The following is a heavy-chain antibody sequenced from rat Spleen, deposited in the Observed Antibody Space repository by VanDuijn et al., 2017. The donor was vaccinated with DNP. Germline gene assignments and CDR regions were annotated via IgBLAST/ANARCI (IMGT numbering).Heavy chain of an antibody. CDR1: GFTFSDYY. CDR3: ARHRTIMPYYYAMDA. CDR2: LSYNGGTP. D-gene: IGHD1-12*01. J-gene: IGHJ4*01. V-gene: IGHV5-7*01. Sequence: EVLLVESDGGLVQPGWSLKLSCAVSGFTFSDYYMAWVRQAPAKGLEWVATLSYNGGTPYYRDSVKGRFTISRDNAQSTLYLQMDSLRSEDTATYYCARHRTIMPYYYAMDAWGQGASVTVSS.